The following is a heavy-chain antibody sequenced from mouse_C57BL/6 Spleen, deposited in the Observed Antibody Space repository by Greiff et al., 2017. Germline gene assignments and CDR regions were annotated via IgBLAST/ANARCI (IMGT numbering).Heavy chain of an antibody. CDR1: GYTFTSYW. J-gene: IGHJ4*01. V-gene: IGHV1-53*01. CDR2: INPGNGGT. Sequence: VQLQQSGTELVKPGASVKLSCKASGYTFTSYWMNWVKQRPGHGLEWIGNINPGNGGTNYNEKFKRKATLTVDKSSSTPYMQLSTLTSEDSAVYYCARDAMDYWGQGTSVTVSS. CDR3: ARDAMDY.